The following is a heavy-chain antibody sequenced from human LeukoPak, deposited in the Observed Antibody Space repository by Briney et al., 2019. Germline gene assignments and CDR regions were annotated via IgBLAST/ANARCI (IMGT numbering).Heavy chain of an antibody. J-gene: IGHJ4*02. CDR2: IKKDGSGQ. V-gene: IGHV3-7*01. CDR3: ARAPWRAADTAMVNFDY. D-gene: IGHD5-18*01. Sequence: GGSLRLSCAASGFTFSSYAMHWVRQAPGKGLEWVANIKKDGSGQYYVDSVKGRFTISRDNAKNSLYLQMNSLRAEDTAMYYCARAPWRAADTAMVNFDYWGQGSLVTVSS. CDR1: GFTFSSYA.